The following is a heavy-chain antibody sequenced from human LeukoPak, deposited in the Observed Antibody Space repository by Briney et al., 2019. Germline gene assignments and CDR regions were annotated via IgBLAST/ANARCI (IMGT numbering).Heavy chain of an antibody. D-gene: IGHD3-16*01. CDR3: ASGAGSCNCFDP. V-gene: IGHV3-11*03. Sequence: PGGSLRLSCVTSGFTFSDYYMSWVRQAPGKGLEWVACISSNSDYTNYADSVKGRFTISRDNANKSLYLQMNSLRAEDTAVYYCASGAGSCNCFDPWGQGTLVTVSS. CDR1: GFTFSDYY. CDR2: ISSNSDYT. J-gene: IGHJ5*02.